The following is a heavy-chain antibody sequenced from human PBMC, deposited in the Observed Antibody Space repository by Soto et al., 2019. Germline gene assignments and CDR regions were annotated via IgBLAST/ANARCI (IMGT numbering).Heavy chain of an antibody. CDR2: IYYSGST. CDR3: ARGRVLLWFGELVPDWFDP. D-gene: IGHD3-10*01. Sequence: SETLSLTCTVSGGSISSGGYYWSLIRQHPGKGLEWIGYIYYSGSTYYNPSLKSRVTISVDTSKNQFSLKLSSVTAADTAVYYCARGRVLLWFGELVPDWFDPWGQGTLVTVSS. J-gene: IGHJ5*02. V-gene: IGHV4-31*03. CDR1: GGSISSGGYY.